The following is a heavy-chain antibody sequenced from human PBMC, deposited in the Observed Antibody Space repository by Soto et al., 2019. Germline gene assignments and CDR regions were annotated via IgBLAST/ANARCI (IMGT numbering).Heavy chain of an antibody. V-gene: IGHV1-18*04. CDR1: GYTFTNHG. CDR2: INPYNANV. J-gene: IGHJ3*02. Sequence: QVQLVQSGAEVKKPGASVKVSCKTSGYTFTNHGINWVRQAPGQGLEWMGWINPYNANVNYAQKLQGRVTMTTDTSTSTAYMDPRSLTSDDTAVYYGTRDRVAVIWGDAFDIWGQGTMVTVSS. CDR3: TRDRVAVIWGDAFDI. D-gene: IGHD3-16*01.